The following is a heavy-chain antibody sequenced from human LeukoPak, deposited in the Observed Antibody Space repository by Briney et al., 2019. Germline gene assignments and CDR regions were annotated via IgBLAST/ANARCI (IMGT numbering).Heavy chain of an antibody. CDR2: IYYSGST. D-gene: IGHD2-2*01. CDR3: ARVVVVVPAAVLRIRFDP. J-gene: IGHJ5*02. CDR1: GGSISSGDYY. V-gene: IGHV4-30-4*08. Sequence: PSETLSLTCTVSGGSISSGDYYWSWIRQPPGKGLEWIGYIYYSGSTYYNPSLKSRVTISVDTSKNQFSLKLSSVTAADTAVYYCARVVVVVPAAVLRIRFDPWGQGTLVTVSS.